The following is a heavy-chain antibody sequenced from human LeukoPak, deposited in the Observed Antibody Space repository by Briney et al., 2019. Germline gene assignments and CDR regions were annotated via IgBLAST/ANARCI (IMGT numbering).Heavy chain of an antibody. CDR3: AKDYTSGWYYFDY. J-gene: IGHJ4*02. D-gene: IGHD6-19*01. V-gene: IGHV3-9*01. Sequence: PGGSLRLSCAASGFIFDDYAMHWVRQAPGKGLEWVSGISWNSGSIGYADSVKGRFTISRDNAKNSLYLQMNSLRDEDTALYYCAKDYTSGWYYFDYWGQETLVTVSS. CDR2: ISWNSGSI. CDR1: GFIFDDYA.